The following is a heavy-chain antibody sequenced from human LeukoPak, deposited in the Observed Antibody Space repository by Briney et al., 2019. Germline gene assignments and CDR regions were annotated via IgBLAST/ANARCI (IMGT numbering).Heavy chain of an antibody. V-gene: IGHV4-39*01. Sequence: SETLSLTCTVSGGSISSSSYYWGWIRQPPGKGLEWIGSIYYSGSTYYNPSLKSRVTISVDTSKNQFSLKLSSVTAADTAVYYCVRLRENYYYDSSGIIDYWGQGTLVTVSS. J-gene: IGHJ4*02. CDR3: VRLRENYYYDSSGIIDY. CDR1: GGSISSSSYY. D-gene: IGHD3-22*01. CDR2: IYYSGST.